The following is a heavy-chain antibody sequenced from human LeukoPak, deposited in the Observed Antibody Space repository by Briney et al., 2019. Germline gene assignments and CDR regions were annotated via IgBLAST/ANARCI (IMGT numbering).Heavy chain of an antibody. V-gene: IGHV4-4*02. CDR2: IYHSGST. CDR1: GDSISSDHW. CDR3: AGMEQLVPRWFDP. J-gene: IGHJ5*02. D-gene: IGHD6-6*01. Sequence: PSETLSLTCEVSGDSISSDHWWTWVRQTPGKGLEWIGEIYHSGSTNYDSSLKSRVTISVDTSKNQFSLKLSSVTAADTAVYYCAGMEQLVPRWFDPWGQGTLVTVSS.